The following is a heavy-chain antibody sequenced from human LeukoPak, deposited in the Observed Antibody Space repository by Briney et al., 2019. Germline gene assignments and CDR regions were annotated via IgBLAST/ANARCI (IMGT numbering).Heavy chain of an antibody. Sequence: GGSLRLSCAASGFTFDDYGMSWVRQAPGKGLEWVSGINWNGGSTGYADSVKGRFTISRDNAKNTLYLQMNRLRAEDTAVYYCARASYYGSGSPVTFWGQGTLVTVSS. CDR1: GFTFDDYG. J-gene: IGHJ4*02. D-gene: IGHD3-10*01. CDR2: INWNGGST. V-gene: IGHV3-20*04. CDR3: ARASYYGSGSPVTF.